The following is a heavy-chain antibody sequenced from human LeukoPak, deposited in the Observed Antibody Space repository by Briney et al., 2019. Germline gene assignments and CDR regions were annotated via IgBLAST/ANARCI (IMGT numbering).Heavy chain of an antibody. V-gene: IGHV4-59*01. CDR1: GGSISSYY. CDR3: ATVPYSSSWFPLGY. CDR2: IYYSGST. D-gene: IGHD6-13*01. Sequence: SETLSLTCTVSGGSISSYYWSWIRQPPGKGLEWIGYIYYSGSTNYNPSLKSRVTISVDTSKNQFSLKLSSVTAEDTAVYYCATVPYSSSWFPLGYWGQGTLVTVSS. J-gene: IGHJ4*02.